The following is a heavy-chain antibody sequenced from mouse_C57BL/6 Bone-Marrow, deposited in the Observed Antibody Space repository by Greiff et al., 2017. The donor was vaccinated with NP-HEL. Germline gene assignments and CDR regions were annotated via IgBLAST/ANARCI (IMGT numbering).Heavy chain of an antibody. V-gene: IGHV1-54*01. CDR1: GYAFTNYL. Sequence: VQLQQSGAELVRPGTSVKVSCKASGYAFTNYLIEWVKQRPGQGLEWIGVINPGSGGTNYNEKFKGKATLTADKSSSTAYMQLSSLTSEDSAVYFCARGWGSYVWGTGTTVTVSS. D-gene: IGHD1-1*02. CDR2: INPGSGGT. J-gene: IGHJ1*03. CDR3: ARGWGSYV.